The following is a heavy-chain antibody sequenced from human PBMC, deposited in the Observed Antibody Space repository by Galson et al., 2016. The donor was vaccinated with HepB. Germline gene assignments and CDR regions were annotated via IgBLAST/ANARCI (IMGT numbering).Heavy chain of an antibody. CDR1: GYTFSSYG. J-gene: IGHJ6*02. Sequence: SVKVSCKASGYTFSSYGFIWVRQALGHGLEWMGWISGYNGNTNYAQKVQGRVTMTTDTSPTTAYMELRSLRSDDTAVYYCARSLDYYYGMDVWGQGTTVTVSS. CDR3: ARSLDYYYGMDV. V-gene: IGHV1-18*01. CDR2: ISGYNGNT.